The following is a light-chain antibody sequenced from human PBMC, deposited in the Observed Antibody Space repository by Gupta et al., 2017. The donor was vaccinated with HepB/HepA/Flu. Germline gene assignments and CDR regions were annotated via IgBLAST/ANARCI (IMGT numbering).Light chain of an antibody. CDR3: SSYTYTTTLVV. J-gene: IGLJ2*01. V-gene: IGLV2-14*03. CDR1: SSDY. Sequence: QSALTQPASLSGSPGQSITISCTGTSSDYVSWYQQYPGKAPTLLIYNVSDRPSGVSHRFSGSKSGNTASLSISGLQTEDEAYYYCSSYTYTTTLVVFGGGTKLTVL. CDR2: NVS.